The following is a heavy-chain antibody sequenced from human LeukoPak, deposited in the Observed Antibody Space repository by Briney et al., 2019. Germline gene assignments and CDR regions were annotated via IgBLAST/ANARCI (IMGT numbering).Heavy chain of an antibody. CDR3: ARQLQLTYYYDSSGPNWFDP. J-gene: IGHJ5*02. Sequence: GESLKISCKGSGYSFTSYWIGWVRQMPGKGLEWMGIIYPGHSDTRYSPSFQGQVTISADKSISTAYLQWSSLKASDTAMYYCARQLQLTYYYDSSGPNWFDPWGQGTLVTVSS. V-gene: IGHV5-51*01. CDR2: IYPGHSDT. CDR1: GYSFTSYW. D-gene: IGHD3-22*01.